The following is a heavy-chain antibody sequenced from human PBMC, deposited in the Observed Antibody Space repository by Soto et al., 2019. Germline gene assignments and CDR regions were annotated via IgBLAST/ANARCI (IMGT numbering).Heavy chain of an antibody. D-gene: IGHD4-17*01. V-gene: IGHV5-51*04. Sequence: GESLKISCKGSGYSFANYWIGWVRQRPGKGLEWMGIIYPGDSDTRYSPSFQGQVTISADKPISTAYLQWSSLKASYTAMYYCAGGTVSSDFDYWGQGTLVTVSS. CDR3: AGGTVSSDFDY. J-gene: IGHJ4*02. CDR2: IYPGDSDT. CDR1: GYSFANYW.